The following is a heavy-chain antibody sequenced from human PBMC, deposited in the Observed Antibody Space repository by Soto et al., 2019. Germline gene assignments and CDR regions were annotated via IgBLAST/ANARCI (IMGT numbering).Heavy chain of an antibody. Sequence: PGGSLRLSCAASGFTFSDYYMSWIRQAPGKGLEWVSYISSSGSTIYYADSVKGRFTISRDNAKNSLYLQMNSLRAEDTAVYYCAREYYYDSSGYPTWGLYYYYYGMDVWGQGTTVSVSS. J-gene: IGHJ6*02. CDR3: AREYYYDSSGYPTWGLYYYYYGMDV. D-gene: IGHD3-22*01. CDR2: ISSSGSTI. V-gene: IGHV3-11*01. CDR1: GFTFSDYY.